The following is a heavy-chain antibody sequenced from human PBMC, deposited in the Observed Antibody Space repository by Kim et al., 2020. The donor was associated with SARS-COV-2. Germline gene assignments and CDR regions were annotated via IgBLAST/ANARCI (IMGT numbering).Heavy chain of an antibody. V-gene: IGHV3-7*01. CDR2: IKQDGSEK. J-gene: IGHJ6*02. Sequence: GGSLRLSCAASGFTFSSYWMSWVRQAPGKGLEWVANIKQDGSEKYYVDSVKGRFTISRDNAKNSLYLQMNSLRAEDTAVYYCARDSSGYYYYYGMDVWGQGTTVTVSS. D-gene: IGHD1-26*01. CDR1: GFTFSSYW. CDR3: ARDSSGYYYYYGMDV.